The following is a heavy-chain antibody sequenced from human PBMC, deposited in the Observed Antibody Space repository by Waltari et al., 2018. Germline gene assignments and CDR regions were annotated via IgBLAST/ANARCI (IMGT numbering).Heavy chain of an antibody. J-gene: IGHJ3*02. CDR3: AREMSRGVAASGDEAFEI. D-gene: IGHD6-13*01. CDR2: VNPRSGGK. V-gene: IGHV1-2*02. Sequence: QVQLVQSGAEVKKPGASVKVSCKASGYTFTDYYIHWVRQAPGQGLEWRGGVNPRSGGKNEAQKFQARVTMTGDTSIGKAHRDLSRLRDDDTAVYYCAREMSRGVAASGDEAFEIWGQGTMVTVSS. CDR1: GYTFTDYY.